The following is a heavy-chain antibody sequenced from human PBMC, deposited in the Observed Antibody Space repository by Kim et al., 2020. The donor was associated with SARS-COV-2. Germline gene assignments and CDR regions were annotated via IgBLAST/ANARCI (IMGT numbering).Heavy chain of an antibody. J-gene: IGHJ4*02. CDR2: INPSGGST. V-gene: IGHV1-46*01. CDR3: ARASFGIVCTSCYVPEEDKFDY. Sequence: ASVKVSCKASGYTFTSYYMHWVRQAPGQGLEWMGIINPSGGSTSYAQKFQGRVTMTRDTSTSTVYMELSSLRSEDTAVYYCARASFGIVCTSCYVPEEDKFDYWGQGILVTVSS. D-gene: IGHD2-2*01. CDR1: GYTFTSYY.